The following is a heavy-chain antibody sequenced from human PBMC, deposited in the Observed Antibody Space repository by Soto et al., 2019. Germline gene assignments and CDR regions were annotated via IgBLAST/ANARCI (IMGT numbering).Heavy chain of an antibody. J-gene: IGHJ4*02. V-gene: IGHV3-11*05. CDR3: AGPTSVTTDPFDY. CDR1: GFNFSDYY. Sequence: QVQLVESGGGLVKPGGSLRLSCVASGFNFSDYYMSWIRPAPGKGLECVSYISSTGVYTNYADSVKGRFTISRDNANNSLSLQLNSLRAEDTAVYYCAGPTSVTTDPFDYWGQGTLVTVSS. CDR2: ISSTGVYT. D-gene: IGHD4-17*01.